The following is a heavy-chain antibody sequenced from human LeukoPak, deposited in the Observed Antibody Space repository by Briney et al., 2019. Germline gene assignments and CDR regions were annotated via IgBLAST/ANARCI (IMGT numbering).Heavy chain of an antibody. J-gene: IGHJ4*02. D-gene: IGHD3-22*01. V-gene: IGHV4-59*01. CDR3: ARTTYYYDSRGYYYYYFDF. CDR2: IYYSGST. CDR1: GGSISSYY. Sequence: SETLSLTCTVSGGSISSYYWSWIRQPPGKGLEWIGYIYYSGSTNYNPSLKSRVTLLVDTSKNQLSLKLSSVTAADTAMYYCARTTYYYDSRGYYYYYFDFWGQGTLVTVSS.